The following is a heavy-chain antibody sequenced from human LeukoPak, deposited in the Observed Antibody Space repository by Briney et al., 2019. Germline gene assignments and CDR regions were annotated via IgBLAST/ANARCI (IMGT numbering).Heavy chain of an antibody. CDR2: ISGSGGST. V-gene: IGHV3-23*01. CDR3: AKHRGSYGDFIFLDF. Sequence: GGSLRLSCAASGFIFNNYAMSWVRQAPGKGLEWVSTISGSGGSTYYADSVKGRFTISRDNSKNTLYLQMNSLRAEDTAVYYCAKHRGSYGDFIFLDFWGQGTLVTVSS. J-gene: IGHJ4*02. D-gene: IGHD2-21*02. CDR1: GFIFNNYA.